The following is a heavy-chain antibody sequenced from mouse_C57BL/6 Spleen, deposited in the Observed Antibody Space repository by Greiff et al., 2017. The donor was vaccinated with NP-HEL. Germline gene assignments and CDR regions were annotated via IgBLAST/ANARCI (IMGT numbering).Heavy chain of an antibody. V-gene: IGHV1-82*01. CDR1: GYAFSSSW. J-gene: IGHJ3*01. CDR3: ARIDGFAY. CDR2: IYPGDGDT. Sequence: VQLQQSGPELVKPGASVKISCKASGYAFSSSWMNWVKQRPGKGLEWIGRIYPGDGDTNYNGKFKGKATLTADKSSSTAYMQLSSLTSEDSAVYFCARIDGFAYWGQGTLVTVSA.